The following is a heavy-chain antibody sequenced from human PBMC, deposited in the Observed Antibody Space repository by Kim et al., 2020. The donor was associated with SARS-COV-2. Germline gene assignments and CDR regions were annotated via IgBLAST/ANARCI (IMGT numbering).Heavy chain of an antibody. CDR2: IIPIFGTA. Sequence: SVKVSCKASGGTFSSYAIIWVRQAPGQGLEWMGGIIPIFGTANYAQKFQGRVTITADESTSTAYMELSSLRSDDTAVYYWARVRGGVESGGYSVPFAGVEIWGQGTMVTVSS. V-gene: IGHV1-69*13. J-gene: IGHJ3*02. CDR1: GGTFSSYA. CDR3: ARVRGGVESGGYSVPFAGVEI. D-gene: IGHD1-26*01.